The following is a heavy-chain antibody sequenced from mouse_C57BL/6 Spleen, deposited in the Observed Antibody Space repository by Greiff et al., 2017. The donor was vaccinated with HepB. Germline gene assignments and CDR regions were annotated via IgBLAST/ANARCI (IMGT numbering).Heavy chain of an antibody. CDR1: GYTFTDYY. V-gene: IGHV1-26*01. Sequence: VQLQQSGPELVKPGASVKISCKASGYTFTDYYMNWVKQSHGKSLEWIGDINPNNGGTSYNQKFKGKATLTVDKSSSTAYMELRSLTSEDSAVYYCARSGYYGNFDVWGTGTTVTVSS. CDR2: INPNNGGT. J-gene: IGHJ1*03. D-gene: IGHD2-2*01. CDR3: ARSGYYGNFDV.